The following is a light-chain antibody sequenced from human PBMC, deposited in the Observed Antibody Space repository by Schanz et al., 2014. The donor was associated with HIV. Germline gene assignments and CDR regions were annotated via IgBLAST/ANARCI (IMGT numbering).Light chain of an antibody. V-gene: IGKV1-39*01. CDR2: ASS. Sequence: DIRMTQSPSSLSASVGDRVTITCRASQDISISLNWYQQKPGKAPQLLIYASSLLHTGVPSRFSGSGSGTHFTLTITGLQFEDFATYYCQQSYSATPYTFGQGTKVEIK. CDR1: QDISIS. J-gene: IGKJ2*01. CDR3: QQSYSATPYT.